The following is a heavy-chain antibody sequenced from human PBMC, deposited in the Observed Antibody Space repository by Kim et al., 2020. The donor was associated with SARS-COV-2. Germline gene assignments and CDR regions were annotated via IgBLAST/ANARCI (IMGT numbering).Heavy chain of an antibody. CDR3: ARDLFGVTATPSYYYYGMDV. D-gene: IGHD2-21*02. J-gene: IGHJ6*02. V-gene: IGHV3-21*01. CDR2: ISSSSSYI. Sequence: GGSLRLSCAASGFTFSSYSMNWVRQAPGKGLEWVSSISSSSSYIYYAASVKGRFTISRDNAKNSLYLQMNSLRAEDTAVYYCARDLFGVTATPSYYYYGMDVWGQGTTVTVSS. CDR1: GFTFSSYS.